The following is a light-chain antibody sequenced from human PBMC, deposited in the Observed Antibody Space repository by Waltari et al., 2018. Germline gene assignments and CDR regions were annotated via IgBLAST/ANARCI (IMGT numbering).Light chain of an antibody. CDR3: CSYAGGTAYV. CDR2: EAT. CDR1: SSDIGTYNF. V-gene: IGLV2-23*01. J-gene: IGLJ1*01. Sequence: SALTQPASVSGSPGQAITIPCPGTSSDIGTYNFVSWYQEYPGKAPKLIIYEATKRPSGVSDRFSASKSGNTASLTISGLQADDEADYSCCSYAGGTAYVFGTGTRVTVL.